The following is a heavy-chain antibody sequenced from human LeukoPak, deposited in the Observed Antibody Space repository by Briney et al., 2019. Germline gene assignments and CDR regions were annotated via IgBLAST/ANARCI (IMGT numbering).Heavy chain of an antibody. V-gene: IGHV3-33*01. CDR1: GFTFSHYA. CDR3: ASDLRLGVTNKYYFDY. D-gene: IGHD1-26*01. Sequence: RSGGSLRLSCIMSGFTFSHYAMHWVRPAPGKGLEWVAVLWFDGSNKYYADSVKGRFTISRDNSRNTLYLQMNSLRAEDTAVYYCASDLRLGVTNKYYFDYWGQGTLVTVSS. CDR2: LWFDGSNK. J-gene: IGHJ4*02.